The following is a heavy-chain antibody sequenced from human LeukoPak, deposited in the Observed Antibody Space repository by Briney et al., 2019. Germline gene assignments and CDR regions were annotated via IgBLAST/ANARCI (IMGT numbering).Heavy chain of an antibody. CDR3: AKVGGSYDAFDI. V-gene: IGHV3-30*02. Sequence: PGGSLRLSCAASGFTFSSYGMHWVRQAPGKGLEWVAFIRYDGSNKYYADSVKGRFTISRDNSKNTLYLQMNSLRAEDTAVYYCAKVGGSYDAFDIWGQGTMVTVSS. CDR1: GFTFSSYG. D-gene: IGHD6-19*01. CDR2: IRYDGSNK. J-gene: IGHJ3*02.